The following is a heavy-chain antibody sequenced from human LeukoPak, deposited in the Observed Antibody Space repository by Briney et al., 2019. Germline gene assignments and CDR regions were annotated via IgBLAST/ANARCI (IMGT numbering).Heavy chain of an antibody. CDR3: AREDKLGTSWVMNY. CDR2: ISGSGGST. Sequence: PGGSLRLSCAASGFTFSSYAMSWVRQAPGKGLEWVSAISGSGGSTYYADSVKGRFTISRDNSKNTLYLQMNSLRAEDTAMYYCAREDKLGTSWVMNYWGQGTLVTVSS. CDR1: GFTFSSYA. V-gene: IGHV3-23*01. J-gene: IGHJ4*02. D-gene: IGHD7-27*01.